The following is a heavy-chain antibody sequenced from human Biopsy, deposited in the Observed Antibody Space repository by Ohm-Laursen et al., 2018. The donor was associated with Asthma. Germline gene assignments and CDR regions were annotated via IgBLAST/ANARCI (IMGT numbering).Heavy chain of an antibody. V-gene: IGHV3-30*18. CDR2: IPHDGNKR. CDR1: GFTFRTYA. D-gene: IGHD1-26*01. Sequence: SLRLSCSASGFTFRTYAMHWVRQPPGKGLEWVALIPHDGNKRYSADSVKGRFTISRDNSRNTLHLQMNSLRAEDTAVYYCAKDVFPGWELRRGPDYWGQGTLVTVSS. CDR3: AKDVFPGWELRRGPDY. J-gene: IGHJ4*02.